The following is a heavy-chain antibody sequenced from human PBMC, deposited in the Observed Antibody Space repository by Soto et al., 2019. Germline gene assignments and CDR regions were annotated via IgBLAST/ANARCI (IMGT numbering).Heavy chain of an antibody. CDR1: GGSISSYY. CDR2: IYTSGST. D-gene: IGHD2-2*01. V-gene: IGHV4-4*07. CDR3: ARDSRRGCSSTSCFGLGNWFDP. Sequence: QVQLQESGPGLVKPSETLSLTCTVSGGSISSYYWSWIRQPAGKGLEWIGRIYTSGSTNYNPSLKSRVTMSVDTSKNQFSLKLSSVTAADTALYYCARDSRRGCSSTSCFGLGNWFDPWGQGTLVTVSS. J-gene: IGHJ5*02.